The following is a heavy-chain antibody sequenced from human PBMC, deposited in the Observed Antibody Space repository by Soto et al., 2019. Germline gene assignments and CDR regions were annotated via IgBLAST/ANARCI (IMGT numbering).Heavy chain of an antibody. D-gene: IGHD3-9*01. Sequence: ASVNVFCKASGYTFTSYCISWVRPAPGQGLELMGWISAYNGNTNDAQKLQGRVTMTTDTSTSTAYMELRSRRSDDTAVYYFASFYYDILTGDYYYVMDVWGQVTAVTVS. CDR1: GYTFTSYC. J-gene: IGHJ6*02. CDR2: ISAYNGNT. V-gene: IGHV1-18*01. CDR3: ASFYYDILTGDYYYVMDV.